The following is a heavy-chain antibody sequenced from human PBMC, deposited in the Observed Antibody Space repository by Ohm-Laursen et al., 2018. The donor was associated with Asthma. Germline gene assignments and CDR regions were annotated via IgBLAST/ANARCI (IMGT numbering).Heavy chain of an antibody. Sequence: SLRLSCAASGFTFRSYAMHWVRQAPGKGLEWVAVGGSYYDGGLKYYADSVKGRFTISRDNSKNTLYLQMNSLRAEDTAVYYCARDQRITGTGYDAFDIWGQGTMVTVSS. V-gene: IGHV3-30-3*01. CDR3: ARDQRITGTGYDAFDI. CDR1: GFTFRSYA. CDR2: GGSYYDGGLK. D-gene: IGHD1-7*01. J-gene: IGHJ3*02.